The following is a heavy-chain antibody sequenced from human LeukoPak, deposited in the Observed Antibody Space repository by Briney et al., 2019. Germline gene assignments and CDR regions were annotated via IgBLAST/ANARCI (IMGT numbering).Heavy chain of an antibody. J-gene: IGHJ4*02. Sequence: SVKVSCKASGGTFSSYAISWVRQAPGQGLELMGGIIPIFGTANYAQKFQGRVTITADESTSTAYMELSSLRSEDTAVYYCARGATIFGVVTVPDYWGQGTLVTVSS. CDR3: ARGATIFGVVTVPDY. CDR1: GGTFSSYA. V-gene: IGHV1-69*13. D-gene: IGHD3-3*01. CDR2: IIPIFGTA.